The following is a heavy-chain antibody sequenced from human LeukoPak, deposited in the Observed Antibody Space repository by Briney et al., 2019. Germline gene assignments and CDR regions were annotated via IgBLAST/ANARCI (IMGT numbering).Heavy chain of an antibody. V-gene: IGHV4-39*01. CDR2: IYYSGST. Sequence: SETLSLTCTVSGGSISSSSYYRGWIRQPPGKGLEWIGSIYYSGSTYYNPSLKSRVSVSIDASKNQLSLKLTSVTAADTAIYYCARQAVIIPTGMEGPWFDPWGQGTLVAVSS. CDR1: GGSISSSSYY. J-gene: IGHJ5*02. D-gene: IGHD2/OR15-2a*01. CDR3: ARQAVIIPTGMEGPWFDP.